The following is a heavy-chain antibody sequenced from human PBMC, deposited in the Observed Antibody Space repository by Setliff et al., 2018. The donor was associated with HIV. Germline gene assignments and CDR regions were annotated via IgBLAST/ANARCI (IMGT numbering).Heavy chain of an antibody. Sequence: KTSETLSLTCTVSGGSSSSSSFYWGWIRQPPGKGLEWIGNIYRSGSTYYNPSLRSRVTISVDTSKNQFYLNLNSVTDADTALYYCARHKDSDYVWGSYRPDGFDIWGQGTTVTVSS. D-gene: IGHD3-16*02. J-gene: IGHJ3*02. V-gene: IGHV4-39*01. CDR1: GGSSSSSSFY. CDR2: IYRSGST. CDR3: ARHKDSDYVWGSYRPDGFDI.